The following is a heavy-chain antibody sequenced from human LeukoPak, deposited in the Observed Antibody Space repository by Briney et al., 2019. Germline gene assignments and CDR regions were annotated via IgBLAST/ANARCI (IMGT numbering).Heavy chain of an antibody. D-gene: IGHD1-26*01. CDR3: ARGRRSPKWELPMNY. J-gene: IGHJ4*02. CDR2: IIPIFGTA. Sequence: GSSVKVSCKASGGTFSSYAISWERQAPGQGLEWMGRIIPIFGTANYAQKFQGRVTITTDESTSTAYMELSSLRSEDTAGYYCARGRRSPKWELPMNYWGQGTLVTVSS. V-gene: IGHV1-69*05. CDR1: GGTFSSYA.